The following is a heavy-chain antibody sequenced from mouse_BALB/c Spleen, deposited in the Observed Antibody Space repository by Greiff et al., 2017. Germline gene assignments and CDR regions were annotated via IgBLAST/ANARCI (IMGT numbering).Heavy chain of an antibody. D-gene: IGHD2-13*01. V-gene: IGHV1-4*02. Sequence: VKLQESAAELARPGASVKMSCKASGYTFTSYTMHWVKQRPGQGLEWIGYINPSSGYTEYNQKFKDKTTLTADKSSSTAYMQLSSLTSEDSAVYYCARGVRYFDYWGQGTTLTVSS. J-gene: IGHJ2*01. CDR2: INPSSGYT. CDR1: GYTFTSYT. CDR3: ARGVRYFDY.